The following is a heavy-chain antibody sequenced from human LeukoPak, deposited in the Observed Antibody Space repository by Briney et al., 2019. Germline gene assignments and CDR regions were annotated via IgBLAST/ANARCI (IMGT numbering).Heavy chain of an antibody. CDR3: ARDGPGYSSTSTDYMDV. V-gene: IGHV1-46*01. CDR1: GYTFRIYY. Sequence: ASVKVSCKSSGYTFRIYYMHWGRQAPGQGLEWMGIINPITGATTYARSFQDRITITRDTATSTIYMELSSLRSEDTAVYFCARDGPGYSSTSTDYMDVWGKGTTVTVSS. CDR2: INPITGAT. J-gene: IGHJ6*03. D-gene: IGHD6-13*01.